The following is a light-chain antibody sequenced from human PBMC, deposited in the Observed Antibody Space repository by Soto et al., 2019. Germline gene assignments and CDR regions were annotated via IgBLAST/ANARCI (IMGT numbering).Light chain of an antibody. V-gene: IGKV1-5*03. CDR1: QSISSW. CDR3: QQYNSYSPYT. CDR2: KAS. Sequence: DIQMTQSPSTLSASVGDRVTITCRASQSISSWLAWYQQKPGKAPKLLIYKASSLESGVPSRFSGSGSGTDFTLTISSLQPDDCATYYCQQYNSYSPYTFGQGTKREIK. J-gene: IGKJ2*01.